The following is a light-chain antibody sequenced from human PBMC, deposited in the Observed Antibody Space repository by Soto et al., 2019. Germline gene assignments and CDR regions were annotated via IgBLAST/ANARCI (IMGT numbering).Light chain of an antibody. V-gene: IGLV2-11*01. J-gene: IGLJ1*01. CDR3: CSHAGSYTFRV. CDR2: DVT. Sequence: ALTQPRSVSGSPGQSVTISCTGTSSDVGGSDYVSWFQHYPGKGPKLLIYDVTRRPSGVPDRFSGSKSGNTASLTISGLQVEDEADYYCCSHAGSYTFRVFGTGTKVTVL. CDR1: SSDVGGSDY.